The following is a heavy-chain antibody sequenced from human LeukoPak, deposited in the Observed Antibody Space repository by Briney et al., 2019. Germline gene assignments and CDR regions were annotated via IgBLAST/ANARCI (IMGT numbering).Heavy chain of an antibody. CDR2: ISYDGSNK. Sequence: GGSLRLSCAASGFTFSSYGMHWVRQAPGKGLEWVAVISYDGSNKYYADSVKGRFTISRDNSKNTLYLQMNSLRAEDTAVFYCAKDLRGYSYGVDYWGQGTLVTVSS. V-gene: IGHV3-30*18. CDR3: AKDLRGYSYGVDY. D-gene: IGHD5-18*01. J-gene: IGHJ4*02. CDR1: GFTFSSYG.